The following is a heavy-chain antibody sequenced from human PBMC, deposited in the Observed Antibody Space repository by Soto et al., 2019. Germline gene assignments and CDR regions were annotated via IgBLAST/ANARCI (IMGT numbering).Heavy chain of an antibody. V-gene: IGHV4-59*02. CDR1: GASVTGFY. CDR3: AGAPGLGVAHIDY. CDR2: VFHSGSS. Sequence: SETLSLTCTVSGASVTGFYWSWIRQPPGKGLEWIGYVFHSGSSNYNPSLKSRVTISVDTSKSQISPRLTSVTSADTAVYYCAGAPGLGVAHIDYWGQGTLVTVSS. J-gene: IGHJ4*02. D-gene: IGHD6-19*01.